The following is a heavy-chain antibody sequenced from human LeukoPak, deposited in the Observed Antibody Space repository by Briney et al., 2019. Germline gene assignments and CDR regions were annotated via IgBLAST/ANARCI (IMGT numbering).Heavy chain of an antibody. V-gene: IGHV3-21*01. CDR3: ASPPGRRYVDYYMDV. Sequence: KPGGSLRLSCTASGFTFSTYSMTWVRQAPGKGLEWVSFISSSSTYEYYADSVKGRFTISRDNARNSLSLQMNSLRAEDTAVYYCASPPGRRYVDYYMDVWGKGTTVTVSS. J-gene: IGHJ6*03. CDR1: GFTFSTYS. D-gene: IGHD3-9*01. CDR2: ISSSSTYE.